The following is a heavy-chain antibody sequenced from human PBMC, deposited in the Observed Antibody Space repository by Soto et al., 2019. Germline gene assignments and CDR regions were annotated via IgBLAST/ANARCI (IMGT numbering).Heavy chain of an antibody. CDR3: ARDGAGSGSSSTPFDY. CDR1: GFTFSSYW. V-gene: IGHV3-7*01. CDR2: IKQDGSEK. J-gene: IGHJ4*02. Sequence: PGGSLRLSCAASGFTFSSYWMSWVRQAPGKGLEWVANIKQDGSEKYYVDSVKGRFTISRDNAKNSLYLQMNSLRAEDTAVYYCARDGAGSGSSSTPFDYWGQGTLVTVSS. D-gene: IGHD3-10*01.